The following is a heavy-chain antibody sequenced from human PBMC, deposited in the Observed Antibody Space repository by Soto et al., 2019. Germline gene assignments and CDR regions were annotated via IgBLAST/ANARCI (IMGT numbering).Heavy chain of an antibody. J-gene: IGHJ4*02. D-gene: IGHD5-18*01. CDR1: GYTFTSYG. CDR2: ISDHNGNK. Sequence: QVQLVQSGAEVKKPGASVKVSCKASGYTFTSYGISWVRQAPGQGLEWMGWISDHNGNKKYAQKLQGKVPMTTDTSTSTAYMELRSLRSDDTAVYYCARDTAMALPDAWGQGTMVTVSS. V-gene: IGHV1-18*01. CDR3: ARDTAMALPDA.